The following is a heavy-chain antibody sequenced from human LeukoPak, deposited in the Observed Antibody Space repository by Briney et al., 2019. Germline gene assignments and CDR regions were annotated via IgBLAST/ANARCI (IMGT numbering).Heavy chain of an antibody. CDR3: TSDSPDYGMDV. CDR1: GFTFSTYW. Sequence: GGSLRLSCATSGFTFSTYWMHWVRQTPGKELEWVARINIDGRTTVYADSVRGRFAISRDNAKNTLYLQMNSLRAEDTAVYYCTSDSPDYGMDVWGQGTTVIVSS. J-gene: IGHJ6*02. CDR2: INIDGRTT. V-gene: IGHV3-74*01.